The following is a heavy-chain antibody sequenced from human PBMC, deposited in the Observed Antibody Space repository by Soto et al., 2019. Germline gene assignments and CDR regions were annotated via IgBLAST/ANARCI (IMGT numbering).Heavy chain of an antibody. D-gene: IGHD3-3*01. Sequence: LSLTCTVSGGSVSSGSYYWSWIRQPPGKGLEWIGYIYYSGSTNYNPSLKSRVTISVDTSKNQFSLKLSSVTAADTAVYYCAREDYDFWSGSKGGGWFDPWGQGTLVTVSS. CDR3: AREDYDFWSGSKGGGWFDP. CDR2: IYYSGST. V-gene: IGHV4-61*01. J-gene: IGHJ5*02. CDR1: GGSVSSGSYY.